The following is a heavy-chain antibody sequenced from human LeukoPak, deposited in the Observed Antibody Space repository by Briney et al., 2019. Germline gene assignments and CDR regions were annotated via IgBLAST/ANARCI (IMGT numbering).Heavy chain of an antibody. CDR3: AKSKPPREYCSVTTCYAGFGAFDI. Sequence: GGSLRLSRAASGFTFSGYGMNWVRQAPGKGLEWVAIISYDGREKYYADSVKGRFTISRDNSKDTLYLQMSSLRPEDTAIYYCAKSKPPREYCSVTTCYAGFGAFDIWGQGTMVTVSS. CDR2: ISYDGREK. D-gene: IGHD2-2*01. CDR1: GFTFSGYG. V-gene: IGHV3-30*18. J-gene: IGHJ3*02.